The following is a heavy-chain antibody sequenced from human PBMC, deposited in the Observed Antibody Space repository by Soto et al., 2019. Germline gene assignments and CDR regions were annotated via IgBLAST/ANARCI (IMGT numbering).Heavy chain of an antibody. D-gene: IGHD2-15*01. CDR3: ARGYYCSGGSCYSPFDY. CDR1: GYTFTSYD. CDR2: MNPNSGNT. Sequence: QVQLVQSGAAVKKPGASVKVSCTASGYTFTSYDINWVRQATGQGLEWMGWMNPNSGNTGYAQKFQGRVTMTRNTSISTAEMELSSLRSEDTAVYYCARGYYCSGGSCYSPFDYWGQGTLVTVSS. V-gene: IGHV1-8*01. J-gene: IGHJ4*02.